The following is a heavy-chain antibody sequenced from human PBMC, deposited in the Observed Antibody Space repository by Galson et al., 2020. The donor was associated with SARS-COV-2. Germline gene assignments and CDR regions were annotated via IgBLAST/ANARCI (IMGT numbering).Heavy chain of an antibody. V-gene: IGHV4-34*01. D-gene: IGHD3-16*02. CDR3: ARGVISRYYYYYGMDV. CDR1: GGSFSGYY. CDR2: INHSGST. J-gene: IGHJ6*02. Sequence: SETVSLTCAVYGGSFSGYYWSWIRQPPGKGLEWIWEINHSGSTNYNPSLKSRVTISVDTSKNQFSLKLSSVTAADTAVYYCARGVISRYYYYYGMDVWGQGTTVTVSS.